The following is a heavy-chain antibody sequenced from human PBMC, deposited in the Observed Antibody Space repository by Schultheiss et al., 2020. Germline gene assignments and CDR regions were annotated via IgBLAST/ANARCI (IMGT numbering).Heavy chain of an antibody. D-gene: IGHD3-9*01. CDR1: GGSISSGGYS. Sequence: SETLSLTCAVSGGSISSGGYSWSWIRQPPGKGLEWIGYIYHSGSTYYNPSLKSRVTISVDRSKNQFSLKLSSVTAADTAVYYCARGHYDILTGYTPGWFDPWGQGTLVNGYS. CDR2: IYHSGST. J-gene: IGHJ5*02. CDR3: ARGHYDILTGYTPGWFDP. V-gene: IGHV4-30-2*01.